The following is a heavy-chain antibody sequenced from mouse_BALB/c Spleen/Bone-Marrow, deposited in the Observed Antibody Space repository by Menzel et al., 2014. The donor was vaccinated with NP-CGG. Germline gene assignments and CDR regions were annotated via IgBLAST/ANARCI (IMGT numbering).Heavy chain of an antibody. CDR3: ARGGSTMITTFAY. D-gene: IGHD2-4*01. CDR1: GYTFTDYA. CDR2: ISTYYGDA. Sequence: LVESGAELVRPGVSVKISCKGSGYTFTDYAMHWVKRSHAKSLEWIGVISTYYGDASYNQKFKGKATMTVDKSSSTAYMELARLTSEDSAIYYCARGGSTMITTFAYWGQGTLVTVSA. J-gene: IGHJ3*01. V-gene: IGHV1S137*01.